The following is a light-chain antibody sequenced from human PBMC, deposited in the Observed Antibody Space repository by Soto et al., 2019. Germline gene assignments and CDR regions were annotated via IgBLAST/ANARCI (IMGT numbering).Light chain of an antibody. Sequence: DIQMTQSPSTLSASVGDRVTITCRASQSISSWLAWYQQKPGKAPKLLIYDASSLESGVPSRFSGSGSGTEFTLTIRSLQPDDFATYYCQQYNTILRTFGQGTKVEIK. CDR3: QQYNTILRT. CDR1: QSISSW. V-gene: IGKV1-5*01. CDR2: DAS. J-gene: IGKJ1*01.